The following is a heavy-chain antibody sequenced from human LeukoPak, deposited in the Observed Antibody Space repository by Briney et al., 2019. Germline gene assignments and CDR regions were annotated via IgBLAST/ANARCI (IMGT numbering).Heavy chain of an antibody. J-gene: IGHJ4*02. D-gene: IGHD3-22*01. CDR3: ARGYYYDSSEDY. V-gene: IGHV5-10-1*01. Sequence: GESLKISCEGSGYSFTSYWTSWVRQMPGKGLEWMGRIDPSDSYTNYSPSFQGHVTISADKSISTAYLQWSSLKASDTAMYYCARGYYYDSSEDYWGQGTLVTVSS. CDR2: IDPSDSYT. CDR1: GYSFTSYW.